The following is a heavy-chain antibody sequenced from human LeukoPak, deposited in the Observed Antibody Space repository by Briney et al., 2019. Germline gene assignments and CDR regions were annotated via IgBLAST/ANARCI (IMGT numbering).Heavy chain of an antibody. CDR1: GFTFSSYS. CDR3: ARDFGRYDSSGYYLY. D-gene: IGHD3-22*01. CDR2: ISSSSSYI. J-gene: IGHJ4*02. V-gene: IGHV3-21*01. Sequence: PGGSLRLSCAASGFTFSSYSMNWVRQAPGKGLEWVSSISSSSSYIYYADSVKGRFTISRDNAKNSLYLQMNSLRAEDTAVYYCARDFGRYDSSGYYLYWGQGTLVTVSS.